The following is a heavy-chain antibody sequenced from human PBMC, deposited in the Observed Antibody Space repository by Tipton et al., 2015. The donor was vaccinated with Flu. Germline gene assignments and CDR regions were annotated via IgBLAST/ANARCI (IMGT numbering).Heavy chain of an antibody. J-gene: IGHJ5*02. Sequence: LSLTCTVSGGSISSYYWSWIRQPAGKGLEWIGRIYTSGSTNYNPSLKSRVTMSVDTSKNQFSLKLSSVTAADTAVYYCARDGGEYQLLGLRFDPWGQGTLVTVSS. CDR1: GGSISSYY. CDR3: ARDGGEYQLLGLRFDP. D-gene: IGHD2-2*01. CDR2: IYTSGST. V-gene: IGHV4-4*07.